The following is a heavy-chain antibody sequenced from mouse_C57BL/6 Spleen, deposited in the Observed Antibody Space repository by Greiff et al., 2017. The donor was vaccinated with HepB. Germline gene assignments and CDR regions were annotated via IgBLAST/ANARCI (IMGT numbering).Heavy chain of an antibody. J-gene: IGHJ1*01. CDR3: GRGGYYGRWYFDV. Sequence: EVQWVESGGGLVKPGGSLKLSCAASGFTFSSYAMSWVRQTPEKRLEWVATISDGGSYTYYPDNVKGRFTISRDNAKNNLYLQMSHLKAEDTAMYYGGRGGYYGRWYFDVWGPGTTVTVSS. CDR1: GFTFSSYA. CDR2: ISDGGSYT. D-gene: IGHD2-3*01. V-gene: IGHV5-4*01.